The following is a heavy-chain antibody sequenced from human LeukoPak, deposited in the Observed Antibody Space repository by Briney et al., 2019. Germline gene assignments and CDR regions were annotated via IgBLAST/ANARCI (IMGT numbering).Heavy chain of an antibody. V-gene: IGHV1-18*01. D-gene: IGHD3-3*01. CDR1: GYTFTSYG. Sequence: AASVKVSCKASGYTFTSYGISWVRQAPGQGLEWMGWISAYNGNTNYAQKLQGRVTMTTDTSTSTAYMELRSLRSDDTAVYYCARDPAIWSGYYLRSWFDPWGQGTLVTVSS. CDR2: ISAYNGNT. CDR3: ARDPAIWSGYYLRSWFDP. J-gene: IGHJ5*02.